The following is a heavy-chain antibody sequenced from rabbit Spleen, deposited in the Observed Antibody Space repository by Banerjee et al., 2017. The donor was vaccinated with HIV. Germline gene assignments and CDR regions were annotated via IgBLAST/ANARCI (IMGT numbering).Heavy chain of an antibody. CDR1: GFSFNSGYD. J-gene: IGHJ3*01. D-gene: IGHD6-1*01. CDR2: IAGSSSGFT. Sequence: QSLEESGGGLVKPGASLTLTCKASGFSFNSGYDMCWVRQAPGKGLEWISCIAGSSSGFTYSATWATGRFTISKTSSTTVTLQMTSLTVADTATYFCAREKSGIVGYDLWGQGTLVTVS. V-gene: IGHV1S40*01. CDR3: AREKSGIVGYDL.